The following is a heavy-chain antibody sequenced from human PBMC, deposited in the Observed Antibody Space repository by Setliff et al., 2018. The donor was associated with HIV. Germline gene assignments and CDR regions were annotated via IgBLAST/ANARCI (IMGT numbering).Heavy chain of an antibody. J-gene: IGHJ5*02. Sequence: SETLSLTCGIYGGSFSDYYWSWIRQPPGKGLEWIGEIDHRGRPKYNPSLNSRVTMSVDKSRNQFSLKVSSVTAADTAVYYCARHVELAAAGTSWFDPWGQGTLVTVSS. V-gene: IGHV4-34*01. CDR3: ARHVELAAAGTSWFDP. CDR2: IDHRGRP. D-gene: IGHD6-13*01. CDR1: GGSFSDYY.